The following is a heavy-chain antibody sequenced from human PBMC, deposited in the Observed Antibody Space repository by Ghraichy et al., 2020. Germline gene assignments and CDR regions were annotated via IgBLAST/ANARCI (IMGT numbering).Heavy chain of an antibody. CDR1: GLTFSIYI. Sequence: GESLNISCGASGLTFSIYIMNWVRQAPGKGLEWVAVMSHDGGYKHYADSVKGRFTISRDNSKNTLYLEMNSLRADDTAVYYCAKESDGFDIWGQGTMVTVSS. CDR2: MSHDGGYK. J-gene: IGHJ3*02. CDR3: AKESDGFDI. V-gene: IGHV3-30*18.